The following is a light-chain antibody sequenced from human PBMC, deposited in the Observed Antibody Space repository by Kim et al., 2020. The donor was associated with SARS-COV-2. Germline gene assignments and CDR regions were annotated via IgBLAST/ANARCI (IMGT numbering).Light chain of an antibody. CDR2: DTG. CDR1: TVAFTSDHF. Sequence: PGGSVTRTCDSSTVAFTSDHFPYWFQQKPDQAPRTLIYDTGNRHSWTPARFSGSLLGGKAALTLSAAQAEDEADYYCLLSYSDSRVFGGGTQLTVL. J-gene: IGLJ2*01. V-gene: IGLV7-46*01. CDR3: LLSYSDSRV.